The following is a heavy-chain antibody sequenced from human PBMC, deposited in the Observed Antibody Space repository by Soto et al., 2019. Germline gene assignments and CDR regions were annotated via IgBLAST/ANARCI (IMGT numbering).Heavy chain of an antibody. CDR1: GGTFNSYV. V-gene: IGHV1-69*12. CDR3: ARDQGGQWLPSGGFDP. Sequence: QVHLVQSGAEVKKPGSSVKVSCKASGGTFNSYVISWLRQAPGQGLEWMGGILPISGTADYAQRFQGRVTSTADESTSTAYMELSSLISEDTAVYYCARDQGGQWLPSGGFDPWGQGNLVTVSS. D-gene: IGHD6-19*01. J-gene: IGHJ5*02. CDR2: ILPISGTA.